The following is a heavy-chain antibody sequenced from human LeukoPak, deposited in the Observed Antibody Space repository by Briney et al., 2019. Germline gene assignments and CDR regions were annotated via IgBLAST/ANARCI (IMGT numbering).Heavy chain of an antibody. V-gene: IGHV1-18*01. CDR1: GYTFTSYG. CDR2: ISAYNGNT. CDR3: ARDLGPVGYCSGGSCYSDAFDI. D-gene: IGHD2-15*01. Sequence: ASVKVSCKASGYTFTSYGISRVRQAPGQGLEWMGWISAYNGNTNDAQKLQGRVTMTTDTSTSTAYMELRSLRSDDTAVYYCARDLGPVGYCSGGSCYSDAFDIWGQGTMVTVSS. J-gene: IGHJ3*02.